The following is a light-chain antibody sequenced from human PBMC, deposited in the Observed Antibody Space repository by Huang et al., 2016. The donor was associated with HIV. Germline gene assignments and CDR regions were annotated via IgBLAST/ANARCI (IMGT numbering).Light chain of an antibody. Sequence: DIVMTQSPESLAVSLGERATINCKSSQSVLKNSNNKNYLAWYQHKAGQPPKLLIYCASSRGSGVPDRFSGSGSGTDFTLTISSLQAEDVAVYYCHQYYTTLRTFGQGTKVEV. CDR3: HQYYTTLRT. J-gene: IGKJ1*01. V-gene: IGKV4-1*01. CDR1: QSVLKNSNNKNY. CDR2: CAS.